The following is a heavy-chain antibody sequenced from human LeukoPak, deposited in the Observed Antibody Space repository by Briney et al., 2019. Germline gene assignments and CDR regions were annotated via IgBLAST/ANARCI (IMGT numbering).Heavy chain of an antibody. CDR2: IYTSGST. D-gene: IGHD3-16*01. CDR3: ARDLRLGESYYYYMDV. J-gene: IGHJ6*03. Sequence: SETLSLTCTVSGGSISSYYWSWIRQPPGKGLEWGCRIYTSGSTNYNASLESRVTMSVDTSKTPSSLKLSSVPAADTAVYYCARDLRLGESYYYYMDVWGKGNTVTVSS. CDR1: GGSISSYY. V-gene: IGHV4-4*07.